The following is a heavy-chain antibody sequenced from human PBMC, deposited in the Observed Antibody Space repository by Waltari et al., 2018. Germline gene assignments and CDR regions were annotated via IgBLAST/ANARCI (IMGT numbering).Heavy chain of an antibody. CDR1: GFTFSSYA. CDR2: ISGSGGGT. V-gene: IGHV3-23*01. CDR3: AKDSYNWNSSQGGDY. Sequence: EVQLLESGGGLVQPGGSLRLSCAASGFTFSSYAMSWVRQAPGKGLEWVSAISGSGGGTYYADSVKGRFTISRDNSKNTLYLQMNSLRAEDTAVYYCAKDSYNWNSSQGGDYWGQGTLVTVSS. J-gene: IGHJ4*02. D-gene: IGHD1-7*01.